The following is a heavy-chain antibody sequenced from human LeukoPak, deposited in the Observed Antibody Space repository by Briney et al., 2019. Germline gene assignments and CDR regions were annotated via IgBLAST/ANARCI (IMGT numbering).Heavy chain of an antibody. CDR1: GFTFSSYS. J-gene: IGHJ4*02. Sequence: PGGSLRLSCAASGFTFSSYSMSWVRQAPGKGLDWVANINQDGSEKYYVDSVKGRFTIPRDNAKNSLYLQMNSLRAEDTAVYYCARDRVWTVLYWGQGTLVTVSS. V-gene: IGHV3-7*01. CDR3: ARDRVWTVLY. D-gene: IGHD6-13*01. CDR2: INQDGSEK.